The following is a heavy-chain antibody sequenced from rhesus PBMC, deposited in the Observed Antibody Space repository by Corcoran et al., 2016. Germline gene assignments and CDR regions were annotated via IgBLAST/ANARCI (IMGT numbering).Heavy chain of an antibody. J-gene: IGHJ6*01. CDR1: GFTFGSYA. D-gene: IGHD3-3*01. CDR3: ARGPSLPLDSLLDS. CDR2: IIPLVGKT. Sequence: QVQLVQSGAEVKKPGASVKVSCKASGFTFGSYAISWVRQAPGQGLEWMGVIIPLVGKTNYAEKLQGRGRITAETSTSTAYMELVRRRSEDTAVYYCARGPSLPLDSLLDSWGQGVVVTVSS. V-gene: IGHV1-198*02.